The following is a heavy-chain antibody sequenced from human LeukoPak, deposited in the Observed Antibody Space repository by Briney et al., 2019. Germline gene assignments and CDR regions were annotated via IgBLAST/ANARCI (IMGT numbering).Heavy chain of an antibody. CDR1: GCTFSSYS. D-gene: IGHD7-27*01. CDR2: INNSRRYI. Sequence: GGALSLSCAASGCTFSSYSMNWLRQPPGKELEWVACINNSRRYIYYAASLKGRFTSSSNNAKNSLYLQMNRPRAGHTAVYYGGRDPLSGDTGVYYWGQGTLVTVSS. CDR3: GRDPLSGDTGVYY. V-gene: IGHV3-21*01. J-gene: IGHJ4*02.